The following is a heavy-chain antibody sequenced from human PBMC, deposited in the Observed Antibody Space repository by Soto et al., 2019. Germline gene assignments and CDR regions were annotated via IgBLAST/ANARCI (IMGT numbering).Heavy chain of an antibody. D-gene: IGHD2-15*01. V-gene: IGHV3-21*01. CDR2: ISSSSSCI. Sequence: GGSLRLSCAASRFTFSSYSMNWVRQAPGKGLEYVSSISSSSSCIYYANSVKGRFTISRDNSKNTLYLQMNSLRAEDMAVYYCARGPGYCSGGSCELDYWGQGTLVTVSS. J-gene: IGHJ4*02. CDR1: RFTFSSYS. CDR3: ARGPGYCSGGSCELDY.